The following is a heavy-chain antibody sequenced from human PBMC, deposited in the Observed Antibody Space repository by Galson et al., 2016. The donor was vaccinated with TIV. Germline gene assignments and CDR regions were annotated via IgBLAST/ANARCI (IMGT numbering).Heavy chain of an antibody. CDR3: STDRLWKDVWDGFGF. D-gene: IGHD1-1*01. Sequence: SLRLSCAASGFTFSGYAMSWVRQAPGKGLEWLAVIRYDDLTKFYADSVKDRFFISRDDSRSTLYHDITSLTIDERALYYGSTDRLWKDVWDGFGFWGQGTMVTVS. V-gene: IGHV3-33*08. CDR2: IRYDDLTK. CDR1: GFTFSGYA. J-gene: IGHJ3*01.